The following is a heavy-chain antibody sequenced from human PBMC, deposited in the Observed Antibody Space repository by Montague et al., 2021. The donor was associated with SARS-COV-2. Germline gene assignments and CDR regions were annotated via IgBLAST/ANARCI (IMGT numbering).Heavy chain of an antibody. V-gene: IGHV2-70*01. D-gene: IGHD6-19*01. CDR1: GFSLRTSGMC. Sequence: PALVKPTQTPTLTCTFSGFSLRTSGMCVSWIRQPPGKALEWFALIDWDDDKYYSTSLETRLNISKDTSKNQVVLTMTNMDPVDTATYYCARVRTEQWLALSFDYWGQGTLVTVSS. CDR2: IDWDDDK. J-gene: IGHJ4*02. CDR3: ARVRTEQWLALSFDY.